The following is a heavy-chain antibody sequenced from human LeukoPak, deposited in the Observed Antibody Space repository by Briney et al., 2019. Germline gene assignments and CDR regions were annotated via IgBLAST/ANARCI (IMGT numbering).Heavy chain of an antibody. D-gene: IGHD3-9*01. CDR2: ISAYNGNT. CDR1: GYTFTSYG. Sequence: GASVKVSCKASGYTFTSYGISWVRQAPGQGLEWMGWISAYNGNTNYAQKLQGRVTMTTDTSTSTAYMELRRLRSDDTAVYYCARTLYYDILTGYYYYFDYWGQGTLVTVSS. V-gene: IGHV1-18*01. J-gene: IGHJ4*02. CDR3: ARTLYYDILTGYYYYFDY.